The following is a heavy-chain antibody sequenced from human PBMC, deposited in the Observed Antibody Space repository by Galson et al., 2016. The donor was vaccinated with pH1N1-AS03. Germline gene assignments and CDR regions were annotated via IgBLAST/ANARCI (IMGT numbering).Heavy chain of an antibody. CDR3: TTDDGPYYGLDV. J-gene: IGHJ6*02. CDR2: LKSKFDGGTA. V-gene: IGHV3-15*01. CDR1: GFTFSSYA. Sequence: SLRLSCAASGFTFSSYAMAWVRQAPGKGLEWVGRLKSKFDGGTADYAAPVKGRFTISRDDSKKMLYLQMNNLKTEDTAMYYCTTDDGPYYGLDVWGQGTTVTVSS. D-gene: IGHD5-24*01.